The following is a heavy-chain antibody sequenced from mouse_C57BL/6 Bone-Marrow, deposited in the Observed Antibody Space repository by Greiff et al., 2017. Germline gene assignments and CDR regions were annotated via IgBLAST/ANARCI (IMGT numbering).Heavy chain of an antibody. CDR3: ERRGITTVVAYYFDY. Sequence: EVQGVESGGDLVKPGGSLKLSCAASGFTFSSYGMSWVRQTPDKRLEWVATISSGGSYTYYPDSVKGRFTISRDNAKNTLYLQMSSLKSEDTAMYYCERRGITTVVAYYFDYWGQGTTLTVSS. J-gene: IGHJ2*01. V-gene: IGHV5-6*01. CDR1: GFTFSSYG. CDR2: ISSGGSYT. D-gene: IGHD1-1*01.